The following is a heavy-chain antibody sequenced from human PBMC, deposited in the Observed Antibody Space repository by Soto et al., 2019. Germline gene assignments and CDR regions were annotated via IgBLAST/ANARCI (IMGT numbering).Heavy chain of an antibody. Sequence: PSETLSLTCAVSSGSISSSNWWSWVRQPPGKGLEWIGEIYHSRSTNYNPSLKSRVTISVDKSKNQFSLKLSSVTAADTAVYYCAREKGGYCSGGSCYSDSGAFDIWGQGTMVTVSS. CDR1: SGSISSSNW. J-gene: IGHJ3*02. CDR2: IYHSRST. V-gene: IGHV4-4*02. D-gene: IGHD2-15*01. CDR3: AREKGGYCSGGSCYSDSGAFDI.